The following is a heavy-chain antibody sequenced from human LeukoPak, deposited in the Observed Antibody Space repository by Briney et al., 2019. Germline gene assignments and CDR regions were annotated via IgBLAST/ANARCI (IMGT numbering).Heavy chain of an antibody. V-gene: IGHV1-69*06. J-gene: IGHJ4*02. D-gene: IGHD6-13*01. CDR2: IIPIFGTA. CDR3: ARDLMGIAYRGAFYY. CDR1: GGTFSSYA. Sequence: GASVKVSCKASGGTFSSYAISWVRQAPGQGLEWMGGIIPIFGTANYAQKFQGRVAITADKSTSTAYMELSSLSSEDTAVYYCARDLMGIAYRGAFYYWGQGTLVTVSS.